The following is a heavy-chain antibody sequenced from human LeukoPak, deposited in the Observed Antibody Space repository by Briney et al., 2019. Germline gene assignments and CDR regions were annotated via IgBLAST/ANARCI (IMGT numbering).Heavy chain of an antibody. J-gene: IGHJ4*02. CDR2: ISWNSGSI. CDR3: AKASVISGWYKTYYFDY. D-gene: IGHD6-19*01. Sequence: SGGSLRLSCAASGFTFSSYAMSWVRQAPGKGLEWVSGISWNSGSIGYADSVKGRFTISRDNAKNSLYLQMNSLRAEDTALYYCAKASVISGWYKTYYFDYWGQGTLVTVSS. V-gene: IGHV3-9*01. CDR1: GFTFSSYA.